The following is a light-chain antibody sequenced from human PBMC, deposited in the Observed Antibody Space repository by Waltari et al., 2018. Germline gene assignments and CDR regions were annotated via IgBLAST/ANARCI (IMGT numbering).Light chain of an antibody. CDR1: SSNIGAGYL. J-gene: IGLJ2*01. V-gene: IGLV1-40*01. CDR3: QCYDSRLSGSL. Sequence: QSVLTQPPSVSGAPGQRVAISCTGSSSNIGAGYLVHWYQQLPGTAPKLLIYANTKRPSGVPDRFPASESVTSASLAITGLQPGDEADYYCQCYDSRLSGSLFGGGTKVTVL. CDR2: ANT.